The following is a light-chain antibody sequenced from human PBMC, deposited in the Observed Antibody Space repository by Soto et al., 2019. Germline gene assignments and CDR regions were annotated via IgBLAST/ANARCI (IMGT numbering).Light chain of an antibody. Sequence: DIPMTQSPSTLSASVGDRVTITCRASQSISSWLAWYQQRPGKPPKLLIYDASSLESGVPSRFSGSGSGTEFTLTISSLQPDDFATYYCQQYNSYSWTFGQGTKVEIK. V-gene: IGKV1-5*01. J-gene: IGKJ1*01. CDR2: DAS. CDR1: QSISSW. CDR3: QQYNSYSWT.